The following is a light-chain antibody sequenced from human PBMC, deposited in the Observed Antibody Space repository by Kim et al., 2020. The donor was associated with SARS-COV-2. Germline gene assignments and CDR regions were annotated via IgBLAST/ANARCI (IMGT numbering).Light chain of an antibody. CDR1: QGISSY. Sequence: SASAGDRVTITCRASQGISSYLAWYQQKPGKAPKLLIYAGSTLQSGVPSRFSGSGSGTDFTLSISSLQSEDLATYYCQQYSSYPLTFGGGTKLEI. J-gene: IGKJ4*01. CDR2: AGS. V-gene: IGKV1-8*01. CDR3: QQYSSYPLT.